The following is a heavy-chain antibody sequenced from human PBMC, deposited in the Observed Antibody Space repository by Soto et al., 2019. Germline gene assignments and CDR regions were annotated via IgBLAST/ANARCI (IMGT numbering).Heavy chain of an antibody. V-gene: IGHV4-61*08. J-gene: IGHJ5*02. CDR2: VYFGGSA. CDR1: GESIIGVDYY. Sequence: LVARSLSYSCFGESIIGVDYYWGCVIKPPWKGLGLIVHVYFGGSANCVPSLRVLLTMSVDTAKNQFSLKLNSVTAADTAVYYCARIPVDTYMIYLSDPWGQGTQVTVSS. D-gene: IGHD3-16*01. CDR3: ARIPVDTYMIYLSDP.